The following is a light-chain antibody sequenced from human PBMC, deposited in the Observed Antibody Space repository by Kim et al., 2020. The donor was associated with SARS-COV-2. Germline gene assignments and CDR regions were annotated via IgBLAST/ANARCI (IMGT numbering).Light chain of an antibody. CDR2: GAS. V-gene: IGKV1-12*01. CDR1: QGISSS. CDR3: QQANSFPLT. J-gene: IGKJ4*01. Sequence: ASVGDRVTITCRASQGISSSLAWYQQQPGKAPKLLIYGASSLQSGVPSRFSGSGSGTDFTLTISSLQPEDFATYYCQQANSFPLTFGGGTKVEIK.